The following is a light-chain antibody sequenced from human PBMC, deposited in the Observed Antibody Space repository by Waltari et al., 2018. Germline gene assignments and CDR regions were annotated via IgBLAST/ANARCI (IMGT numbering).Light chain of an antibody. CDR1: QGLSSW. CDR3: QQYDHYPWT. J-gene: IGKJ1*01. CDR2: QAS. Sequence: DIQMTQSPSTLSASVGDRVTITCRTSQGLSSWLAWYQQTPGKAPKLLIYQASTLESGVPSRFSGSGSGTEFTLTISSLQPDDSATYYCQQYDHYPWTFGQGTKVELK. V-gene: IGKV1-5*03.